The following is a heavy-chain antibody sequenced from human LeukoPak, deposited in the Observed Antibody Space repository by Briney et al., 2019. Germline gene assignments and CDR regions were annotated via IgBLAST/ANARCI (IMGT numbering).Heavy chain of an antibody. CDR2: ISSSGSTI. V-gene: IGHV3-48*03. CDR1: GFTFSSDE. CDR3: ARDKYSSSSGLDH. Sequence: QPGGSLRLSCAASGFTFSSDEMNWVRQAPGKGLEWVAYISSSGSTIYYADSVKGRFTISRDNAKNSLYLQMNSLRAEDTAVYYCARDKYSSSSGLDHWGQGTLVTVSS. D-gene: IGHD6-6*01. J-gene: IGHJ4*02.